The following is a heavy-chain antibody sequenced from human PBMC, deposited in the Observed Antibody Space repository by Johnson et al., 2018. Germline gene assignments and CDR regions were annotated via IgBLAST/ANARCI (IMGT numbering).Heavy chain of an antibody. CDR1: GFTFSSYA. CDR2: ISHDGSNK. D-gene: IGHD2-2*01. J-gene: IGHJ6*02. Sequence: QVELVQSGGGVVQPGRSLRLSCAASGFTFSSYAMYWVRQAPGKGLEWVALISHDGSNKYYADSVKGRFNISRDNSKNPLYLQMNSLRAEDTAVYYCARNIVVVPAATYYYGMDVWGQGTTVTVSS. V-gene: IGHV3-30-3*01. CDR3: ARNIVVVPAATYYYGMDV.